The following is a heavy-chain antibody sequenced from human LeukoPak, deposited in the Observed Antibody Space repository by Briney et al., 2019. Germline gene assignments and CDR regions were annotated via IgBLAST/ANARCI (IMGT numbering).Heavy chain of an antibody. CDR3: ARHRGSADFWSGDHDNNWFDP. Sequence: PSETLSLTCTVSGGSVSSGSYYWGWIRQPPGKGLEWIGSIYYSGSTYYNPSLKSRVTISVDTSKNQFSLKLSSVTAADTAVYYCARHRGSADFWSGDHDNNWFDPWGQGTLVTVSS. D-gene: IGHD3-3*01. J-gene: IGHJ5*02. CDR1: GGSVSSGSYY. CDR2: IYYSGST. V-gene: IGHV4-39*01.